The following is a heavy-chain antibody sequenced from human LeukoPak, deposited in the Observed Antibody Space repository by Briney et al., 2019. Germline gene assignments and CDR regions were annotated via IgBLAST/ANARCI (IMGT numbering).Heavy chain of an antibody. CDR3: ITPLPYSAQ. J-gene: IGHJ4*02. D-gene: IGHD2-21*01. CDR2: IKPKTDGETT. Sequence: GGSLRLSCAASGFTFSNACMNWVRQAPGKGLEWVGRIKPKTDGETTECAAPVKDRFSIPRDDSKSMMYLQMNSLKTEDTAVYYCITPLPYSAQGGQGTLVTVSS. V-gene: IGHV3-15*07. CDR1: GFTFSNAC.